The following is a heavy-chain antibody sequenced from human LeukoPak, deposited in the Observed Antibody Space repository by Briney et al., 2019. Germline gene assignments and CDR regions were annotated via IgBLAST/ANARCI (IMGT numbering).Heavy chain of an antibody. CDR2: IKQDGSEQ. V-gene: IGHV3-7*01. D-gene: IGHD1-26*01. J-gene: IGHJ6*02. CDR3: ARVGGEVARPYYYYGMDV. Sequence: QPGVSLKLSCAASGFTFSSYWMSWVRQAPGKGLEWVANIKQDGSEQYYVDSVKGRFTISRDNAKNSLYLQMNSLRAEDTAVYYCARVGGEVARPYYYYGMDVWGQGTTVTLSS. CDR1: GFTFSSYW.